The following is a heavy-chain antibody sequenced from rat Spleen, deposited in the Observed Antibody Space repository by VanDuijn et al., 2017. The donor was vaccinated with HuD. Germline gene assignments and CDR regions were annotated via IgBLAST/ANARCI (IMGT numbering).Heavy chain of an antibody. CDR2: ISPSGGST. D-gene: IGHD1-11*01. CDR1: GFTFSSYD. J-gene: IGHJ2*01. CDR3: ARRHYGYTDYFDS. V-gene: IGHV5S13*01. Sequence: EVQLVESGGALVQPGRSLKLSCAASGFTFSSYDMAWVRQAPTKGLEWVASISPSGGSTYYRDSMKGRFTISRDNAKNTLSLQMDSLRSEDTATYYCARRHYGYTDYFDSWGQGVMVTVSS.